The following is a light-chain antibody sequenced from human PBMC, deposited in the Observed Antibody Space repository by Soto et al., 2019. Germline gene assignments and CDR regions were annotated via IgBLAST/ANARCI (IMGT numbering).Light chain of an antibody. CDR1: QSISSY. Sequence: DIQMTQSPSSLSASVGDRVTITCRASQSISSYLNWYQQKPGKAPKLLIYTASTLQDHVPSRFSGSGSGTDFTLTISSLQPEDFATYYCQHLNAYPLTFGGGTKVDIK. CDR3: QHLNAYPLT. J-gene: IGKJ4*01. CDR2: TAS. V-gene: IGKV1-9*01.